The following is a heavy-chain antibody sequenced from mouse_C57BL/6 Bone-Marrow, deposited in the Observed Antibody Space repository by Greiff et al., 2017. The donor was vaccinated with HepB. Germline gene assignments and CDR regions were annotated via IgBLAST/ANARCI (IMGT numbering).Heavy chain of an antibody. Sequence: EVMLVESGGGLVKPGGSLKLSCAASGFTFSDYGMHWVRQAPEKGLEWVAYISSGSSTIYYADTVKGRFTISRDNAKNTLFLQMTSLRSEDTAMYYCASLYYDYEGYWGQGTTRTVSS. D-gene: IGHD2-4*01. CDR3: ASLYYDYEGY. CDR2: ISSGSSTI. J-gene: IGHJ2*01. V-gene: IGHV5-17*01. CDR1: GFTFSDYG.